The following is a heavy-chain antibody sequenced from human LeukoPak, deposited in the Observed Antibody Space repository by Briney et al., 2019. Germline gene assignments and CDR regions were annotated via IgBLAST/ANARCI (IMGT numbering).Heavy chain of an antibody. D-gene: IGHD1-26*01. V-gene: IGHV3-48*02. CDR3: AREFFGGSLNFDC. J-gene: IGHJ4*01. CDR1: GFIFSTYS. Sequence: GGSLRLSCAASGFIFSTYSMNWVRQAPGKGLEWVSYISCSRSTIYYADSVKGRFTISRDNAQDSLFLQMDTLRDEDTAVYYCAREFFGGSLNFDCWGQEPWSPSPQ. CDR2: ISCSRSTI.